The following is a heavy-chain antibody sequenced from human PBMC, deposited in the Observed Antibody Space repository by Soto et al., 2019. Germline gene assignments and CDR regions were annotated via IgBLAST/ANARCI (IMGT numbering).Heavy chain of an antibody. J-gene: IGHJ4*02. CDR3: ARGGYCSGGSCSLGPLCY. CDR1: GGSISSGGYY. D-gene: IGHD2-15*01. Sequence: QVQLQESGPGLVKPSQTLSLTCTVSGGSISSGGYYWSWIRQHPGKGLEWIGYIYYSGSTYYNPSLRSRVTISVDTSKNQFSLNLSSVTAADTAVYYCARGGYCSGGSCSLGPLCYWGQGTLVTVSS. V-gene: IGHV4-31*03. CDR2: IYYSGST.